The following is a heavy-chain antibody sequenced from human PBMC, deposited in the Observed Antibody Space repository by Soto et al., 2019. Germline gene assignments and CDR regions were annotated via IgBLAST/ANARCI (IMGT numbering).Heavy chain of an antibody. Sequence: GASVKVSCKAAGYTYTSYGIIWVRQAPGQGLEWMGWISAYNGNTNYAQKLQGRVTMTTDTSTSTAYMELRSLRSDDTAVYYCARDGDCSSTSCYLPYYYYYYGMDVWGQGTTVTVSS. J-gene: IGHJ6*02. CDR2: ISAYNGNT. V-gene: IGHV1-18*01. CDR3: ARDGDCSSTSCYLPYYYYYYGMDV. D-gene: IGHD2-2*01. CDR1: GYTYTSYG.